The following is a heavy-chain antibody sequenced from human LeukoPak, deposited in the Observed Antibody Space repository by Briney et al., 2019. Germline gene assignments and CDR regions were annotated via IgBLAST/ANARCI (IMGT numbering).Heavy chain of an antibody. CDR2: ISSSSSYI. V-gene: IGHV3-21*01. CDR3: ARDRGWRTDGMDV. J-gene: IGHJ6*02. Sequence: GGSLRLSCAASGFTFSSYSMNWVRQAPGKGLEWVSSISSSSSYIYYADSVKGRFTISRDNAKNSLYLQMNSLRAEDTAVYYCARDRGWRTDGMDVWGQGTTVTVSS. CDR1: GFTFSSYS. D-gene: IGHD6-19*01.